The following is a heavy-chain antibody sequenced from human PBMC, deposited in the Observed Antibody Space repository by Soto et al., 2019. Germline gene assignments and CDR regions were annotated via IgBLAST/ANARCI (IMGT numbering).Heavy chain of an antibody. D-gene: IGHD1-1*01. V-gene: IGHV3-23*01. CDR3: ATVKPGVQQWTVYFDY. CDR1: GFTFGNYA. Sequence: EVQLLESGGGLVQPGGSLRLSCAASGFTFGNYAMSWVRQAPGKGLQWVSAIGGTGNNIYYADSVKGRFIIYRDKSKNALYLQMNIVRAEDAAVYYCATVKPGVQQWTVYFDYWGQGTLVTVSS. CDR2: IGGTGNNI. J-gene: IGHJ4*02.